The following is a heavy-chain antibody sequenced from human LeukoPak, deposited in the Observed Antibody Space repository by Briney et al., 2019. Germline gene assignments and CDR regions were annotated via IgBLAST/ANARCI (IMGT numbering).Heavy chain of an antibody. V-gene: IGHV3-7*01. CDR2: IDQDGSEK. CDR1: GFTFTTYW. J-gene: IGHJ4*02. Sequence: GGSLRLSCAASGFTFTTYWMSWVRQAPGKGLEWVADIDQDGSEKYYVDSVKGRFTISRDNAKNSPYLQMNSLRAEDTAVYYCARAGQVGTADYWGQGTLVTVSS. D-gene: IGHD1-26*01. CDR3: ARAGQVGTADY.